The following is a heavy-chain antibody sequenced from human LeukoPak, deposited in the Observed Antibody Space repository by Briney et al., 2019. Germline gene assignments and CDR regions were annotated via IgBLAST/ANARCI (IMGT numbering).Heavy chain of an antibody. CDR1: GFTFSSYA. Sequence: PGGSLRLSCAASGFTFSSYAMSWVRQAPGKGLEWVSAISGSGGSTYYADSVEGRFTISRDNAKNSLYLQMNSLRAEDTALYHCARDRDEYYYGSGSYPNWFDPWGQGTLVTVSS. CDR3: ARDRDEYYYGSGSYPNWFDP. CDR2: ISGSGGST. V-gene: IGHV3-23*01. J-gene: IGHJ5*02. D-gene: IGHD3-10*01.